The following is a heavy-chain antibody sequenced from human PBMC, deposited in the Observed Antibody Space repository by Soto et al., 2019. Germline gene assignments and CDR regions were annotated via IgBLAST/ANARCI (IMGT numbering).Heavy chain of an antibody. V-gene: IGHV1-24*01. CDR1: GYTLTKLS. CDR2: FDPEDGET. D-gene: IGHD5-12*01. Sequence: QVQLVQSGAEVKNPGASVKVSCKVSGYTLTKLSMHWVRQAPGKGLEWMGGFDPEDGETIYAQTFQGRVTMTEDTSTDTAXXEXSSXRSEDTAVYYCATHRRISGYDYSPPSYYYYYGMDVWGQGTTVTVSS. J-gene: IGHJ6*02. CDR3: ATHRRISGYDYSPPSYYYYYGMDV.